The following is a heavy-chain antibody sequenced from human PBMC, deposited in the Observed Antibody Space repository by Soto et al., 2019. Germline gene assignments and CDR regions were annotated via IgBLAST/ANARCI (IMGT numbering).Heavy chain of an antibody. V-gene: IGHV3-30*18. J-gene: IGHJ6*02. CDR2: ISYDGSNK. D-gene: IGHD2-15*01. Sequence: QVQLVESGGGVVQPGRSLRLSCAASGFTFRNFGMHWVRQAPGKGLDWVAVISYDGSNKYYADSVKGRFTISRDNSKNTLYLQMNSLRAEDTAVYFCAKEPPLLGDYDGMDVWGQGKTVTVSS. CDR1: GFTFRNFG. CDR3: AKEPPLLGDYDGMDV.